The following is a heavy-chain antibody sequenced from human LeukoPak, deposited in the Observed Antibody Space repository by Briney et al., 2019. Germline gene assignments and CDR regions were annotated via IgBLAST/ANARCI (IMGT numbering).Heavy chain of an antibody. J-gene: IGHJ4*02. CDR2: IYSGGST. Sequence: PGGSLRLSCAASGFTVRSNYMSWVRQAPGKGLEWVSVIYSGGSTYYADSVKGRFTISRDNSKNTLYLQMNSLRPEDTAVYYCARVGYSSGWYRQWGQGTLVTVSS. CDR1: GFTVRSNY. V-gene: IGHV3-66*01. D-gene: IGHD6-19*01. CDR3: ARVGYSSGWYRQ.